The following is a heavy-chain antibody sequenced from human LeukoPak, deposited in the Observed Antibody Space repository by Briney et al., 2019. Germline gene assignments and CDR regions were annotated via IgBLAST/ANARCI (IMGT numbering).Heavy chain of an antibody. D-gene: IGHD4-17*01. J-gene: IGHJ6*02. Sequence: PSETLSLTCTVSGGSISSGGYYWSWIRQHPGKGLEWIGYIYYSGSTYYNPSLKSRVTISVDTSKNQFSLKLSSVTAADTAVYYCARDIYGDRFGMDVWGQGTTVTVSS. CDR3: ARDIYGDRFGMDV. V-gene: IGHV4-31*03. CDR1: GGSISSGGYY. CDR2: IYYSGST.